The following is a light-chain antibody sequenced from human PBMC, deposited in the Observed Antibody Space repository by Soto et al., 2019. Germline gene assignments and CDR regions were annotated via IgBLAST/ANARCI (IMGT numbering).Light chain of an antibody. CDR3: QQYGSSPRT. Sequence: EIVLTQSAGTLSLSPGERATLSCRASQSVSSNYLGWYQQKPGQAPRLLIYGTSSRATGIPDRFSGSGSGTDFTLTISRLEPEDFAVYYCQQYGSSPRTFGQGTKV. J-gene: IGKJ1*01. V-gene: IGKV3-20*01. CDR1: QSVSSNY. CDR2: GTS.